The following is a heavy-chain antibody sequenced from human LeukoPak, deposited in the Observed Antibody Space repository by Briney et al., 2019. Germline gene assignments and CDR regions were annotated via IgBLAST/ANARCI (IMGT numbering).Heavy chain of an antibody. J-gene: IGHJ4*02. Sequence: GESLRLSCVASGFTFTDHPMNWVRQAPGKGLEWVAVISYDGSNKYYADSVKGRFTISRDNSKNTLYLQMNSLRAEDTAVYYCARDGAHDYLFDYWGQGTLVTVPS. V-gene: IGHV3-30-3*01. CDR2: ISYDGSNK. CDR3: ARDGAHDYLFDY. D-gene: IGHD4-11*01. CDR1: GFTFTDHP.